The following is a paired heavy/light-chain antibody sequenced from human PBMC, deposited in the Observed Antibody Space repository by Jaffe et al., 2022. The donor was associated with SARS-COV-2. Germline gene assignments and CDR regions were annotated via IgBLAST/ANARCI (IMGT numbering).Heavy chain of an antibody. D-gene: IGHD3-9*01. Sequence: QVQLQESGPGLVKPSETLSLTCSVSGGSISGFYWSWIRQPPGKGLEWVGYIYSLGSSDYNPSLKSRVTMSVDTSKDQFSLKLSSVTAADTAVYYCARLLRLGSYYYMDVWGKGTTVTVSS. J-gene: IGHJ6*03. CDR3: ARLLRLGSYYYMDV. CDR2: IYSLGSS. V-gene: IGHV4-59*01. CDR1: GGSISGFY.
Light chain of an antibody. V-gene: IGKV1-39*01. J-gene: IGKJ1*01. CDR3: QESYSNFRT. CDR2: AAS. Sequence: DIQMTQSPSSLSASVGDRVSITCRASQNMNRYLNWYHQKPGKAPKLLIYAASSLQSGVPSRFSGSGSGTEFTLTISGLQPEDFATYYCQESYSNFRTFGQGTKVEVK. CDR1: QNMNRY.